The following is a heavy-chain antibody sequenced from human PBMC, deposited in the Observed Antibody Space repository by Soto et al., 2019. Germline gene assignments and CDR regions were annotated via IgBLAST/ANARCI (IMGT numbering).Heavy chain of an antibody. Sequence: GESLKISCQGSGYRFSDYWIHWVRQVPGKGLEWMGKLDPSDSFTTYSPSFQGRVTISIDKSINTAFLRWTALKSSDTATYYCAKLDVTLGSVYVFDIWGQGTMVSVSS. D-gene: IGHD2-8*01. CDR2: LDPSDSFT. J-gene: IGHJ3*02. CDR3: AKLDVTLGSVYVFDI. CDR1: GYRFSDYW. V-gene: IGHV5-10-1*04.